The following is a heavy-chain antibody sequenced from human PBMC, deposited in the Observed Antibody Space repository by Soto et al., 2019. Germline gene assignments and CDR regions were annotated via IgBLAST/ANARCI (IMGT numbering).Heavy chain of an antibody. CDR1: GCSISIYY. D-gene: IGHD5-18*01. V-gene: IGHV4-59*01. J-gene: IGHJ4*02. CDR3: ASGRGYSYGSWEY. CDR2: IYYSGST. Sequence: PSETLSLTCTVSGCSISIYYWSWIRQPPGKGLEWIGYIYYSGSTNYNPSLKSRVTISVDTSKNQFSLKLSSVTAADTAMYYCASGRGYSYGSWEYWGQGTLVTVS.